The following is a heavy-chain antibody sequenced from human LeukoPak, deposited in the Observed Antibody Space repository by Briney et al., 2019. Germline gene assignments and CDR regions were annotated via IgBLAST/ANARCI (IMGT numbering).Heavy chain of an antibody. CDR3: ARDRGDIVVVPADPLDY. J-gene: IGHJ4*02. D-gene: IGHD2-2*01. V-gene: IGHV3-48*01. CDR2: ISRDSGIK. Sequence: PGGSLRLSCAASGFIISGDSMNWVRQAPGKGLEWIAYISRDSGIKYYADSVKGRFTISRDNSKNTLYLQMNSLRAEDTAVYYCARDRGDIVVVPADPLDYWGQGTLVTVSS. CDR1: GFIISGDS.